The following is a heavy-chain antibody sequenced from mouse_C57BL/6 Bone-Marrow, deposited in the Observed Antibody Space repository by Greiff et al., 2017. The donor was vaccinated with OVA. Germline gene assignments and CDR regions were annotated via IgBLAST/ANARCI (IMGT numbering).Heavy chain of an antibody. J-gene: IGHJ1*03. CDR1: GFTFSDYY. D-gene: IGHD1-1*01. CDR3: ARSDYYGSSYLWYFDV. CDR2: ISNGGGST. V-gene: IGHV5-12*01. Sequence: DVHLVESGGGLVQPGGSLKLSCAASGFTFSDYYMYWVRQTPEKRLEWVAYISNGGGSTYYPDTVKGRFTISRDNAKNTLYLQMSRLKSEDTAMYYCARSDYYGSSYLWYFDVWGTGTTVTVSS.